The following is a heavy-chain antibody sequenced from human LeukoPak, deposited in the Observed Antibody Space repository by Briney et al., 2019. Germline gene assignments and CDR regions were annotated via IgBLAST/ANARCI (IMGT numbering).Heavy chain of an antibody. J-gene: IGHJ4*02. CDR2: IYPGDSDT. CDR1: GYSISSGYY. V-gene: IGHV5-51*01. CDR3: ARLGYSSSCY. Sequence: ETLSLTCTVSGYSISSGYYWGWIRQPPGKGLEWIGSIYPGDSDTRYSPSFQGQVTISADKSISTAYLQWSSLKASDTAMYYCARLGYSSSCYWGQGTLVTVSS. D-gene: IGHD6-13*01.